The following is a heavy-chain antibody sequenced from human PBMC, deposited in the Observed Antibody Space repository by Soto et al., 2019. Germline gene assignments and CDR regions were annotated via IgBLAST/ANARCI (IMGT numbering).Heavy chain of an antibody. D-gene: IGHD2-2*01. CDR3: ARLNVVTAPMFDP. CDR1: GYSFTSYW. V-gene: IGHV5-51*01. Sequence: GESLKISCKGSGYSFTSYWIGWVRQMPGKGLEWMGIIYPGDSDTRYSPSFQGQVTISADKSISTAYLRWSSLKASDTAMYYCARLNVVTAPMFDPWGQGTLVTVAS. J-gene: IGHJ5*02. CDR2: IYPGDSDT.